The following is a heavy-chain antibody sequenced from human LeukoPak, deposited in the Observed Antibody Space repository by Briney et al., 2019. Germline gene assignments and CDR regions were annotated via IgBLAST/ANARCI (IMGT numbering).Heavy chain of an antibody. CDR2: IYYSGRT. CDR1: GGSISSGDYY. CDR3: ARGNYGTGY. V-gene: IGHV4-30-4*01. D-gene: IGHD4-17*01. Sequence: SETLSLTCTVSGGSISSGDYYWRSIRQPPGKGLEWVVYIYYSGRTYYNPSLKSRVTISVDTSKNQFALNLSSVTAADTAVYYCARGNYGTGYWGQGTLVTVSS. J-gene: IGHJ4*02.